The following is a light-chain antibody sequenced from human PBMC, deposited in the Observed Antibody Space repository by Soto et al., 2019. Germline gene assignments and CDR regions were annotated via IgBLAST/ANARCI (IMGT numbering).Light chain of an antibody. CDR1: SSDVGGYKY. V-gene: IGLV2-8*01. J-gene: IGLJ2*01. CDR3: SSYAGSNDVI. CDR2: EVT. Sequence: QSALTQPPSASGSPGQSVTISCTGTSSDVGGYKYVSWYQQHPGKAPGLMIYEVTKRPSGVPDRFSGSKSGNTASLTVSGLQADDEADYYCSSYAGSNDVIFGGGTKLPS.